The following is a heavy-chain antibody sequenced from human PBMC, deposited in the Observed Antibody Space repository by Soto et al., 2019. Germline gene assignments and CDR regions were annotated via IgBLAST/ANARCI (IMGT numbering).Heavy chain of an antibody. J-gene: IGHJ4*02. V-gene: IGHV3-9*01. CDR1: GFTFDDYA. CDR2: VSWNSGSL. D-gene: IGHD7-27*01. CDR3: VKETQANLGTGGFDY. Sequence: EVHLVESGGGLTQPDRSLRLSCVASGFTFDDYAMHWVRQVPGKGLEWVSGVSWNSGSLAYADSVKGRFTISRDNAKNSLYLQINSLRTEDTALYYCVKETQANLGTGGFDYWGQGTLVTVSS.